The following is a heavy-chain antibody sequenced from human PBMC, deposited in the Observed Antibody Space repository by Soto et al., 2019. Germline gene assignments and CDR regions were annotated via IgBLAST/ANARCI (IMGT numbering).Heavy chain of an antibody. D-gene: IGHD6-19*01. CDR3: AKAFFPGIAVAGTSLDY. V-gene: IGHV3-30*18. J-gene: IGHJ4*02. Sequence: QVQLVESGGGVVQPGRSLRLSCAASGFTFSSYGMHWVRQAPGKGLEWVAVISCDGSNKYYADSVKGRFTISRDNSKNPLYLQMNSLRAEDTAVYYCAKAFFPGIAVAGTSLDYWCQGTLVTVSS. CDR1: GFTFSSYG. CDR2: ISCDGSNK.